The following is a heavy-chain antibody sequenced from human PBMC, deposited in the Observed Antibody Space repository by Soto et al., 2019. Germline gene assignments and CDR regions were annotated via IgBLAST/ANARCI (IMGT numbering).Heavy chain of an antibody. CDR3: AGVDSRYN. CDR2: LEKSGENA. J-gene: IGHJ4*02. V-gene: IGHV3-23*05. CDR1: GLTFNKYA. Sequence: PGGSLRLSCVVSGLTFNKYAMSWIRQAPGKGLEWSSTLEKSGENAYYADSVMGRFAISRDNYRNTLYLQMNSLTAADTAVYYCAGVDSRYNWGQGTLVTVSS. D-gene: IGHD1-1*01.